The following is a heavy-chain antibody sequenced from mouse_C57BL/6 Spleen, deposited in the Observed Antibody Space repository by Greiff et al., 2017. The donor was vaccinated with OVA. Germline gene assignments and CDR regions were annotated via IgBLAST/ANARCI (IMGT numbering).Heavy chain of an antibody. Sequence: DVQLQESGPELVKPGASVKISCKASGYSFTGYYMNWVKQSPEKSLEWIGEINPSTGGTTYNQKFKAKATLTVDKSSSTAYMQLKSLTSEDSAVYYCARVDGSSYDAMDYWGQGTSVTVSS. J-gene: IGHJ4*01. CDR1: GYSFTGYY. D-gene: IGHD1-1*01. V-gene: IGHV1-42*01. CDR2: INPSTGGT. CDR3: ARVDGSSYDAMDY.